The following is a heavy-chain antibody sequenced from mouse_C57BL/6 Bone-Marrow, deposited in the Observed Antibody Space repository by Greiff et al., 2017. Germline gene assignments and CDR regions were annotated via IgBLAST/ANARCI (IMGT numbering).Heavy chain of an antibody. D-gene: IGHD1-1*01. V-gene: IGHV5-12*01. Sequence: EVQRVESGGGLVQPGGSLKLSCAASGFTFSDYYMYWVRQTPEKRLEWVAYISNGGGSTYYPDTVKGRFTISRDNAKNTLYLQMSRLKSEDTAMYYCARHGVGSGFAYWGQGTLVTVSA. CDR1: GFTFSDYY. J-gene: IGHJ3*01. CDR3: ARHGVGSGFAY. CDR2: ISNGGGST.